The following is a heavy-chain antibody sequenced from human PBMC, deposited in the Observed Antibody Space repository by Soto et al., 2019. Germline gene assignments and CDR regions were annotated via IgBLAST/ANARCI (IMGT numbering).Heavy chain of an antibody. V-gene: IGHV1-3*01. Sequence: ASVKVSCKASGCTFTSYAMHWVRQAPGQRLEWMGWINAGNGNTKYSQKFQGRVTITRDTSASTAYMELRSLRSDDTAVYYCARDSGDSSGYYLYYYYYGTDVWGQGTTVTVSS. D-gene: IGHD3-22*01. CDR3: ARDSGDSSGYYLYYYYYGTDV. J-gene: IGHJ6*02. CDR2: INAGNGNT. CDR1: GCTFTSYA.